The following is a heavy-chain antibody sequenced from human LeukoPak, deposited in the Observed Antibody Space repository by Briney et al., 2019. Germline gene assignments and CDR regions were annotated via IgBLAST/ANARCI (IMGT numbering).Heavy chain of an antibody. CDR2: IYYSGST. J-gene: IGHJ6*02. Sequence: SETLSLTCTVSGGSISSYYWSWIRQPPGKGLEWIGYIYYSGSTNYNPPLKSRVTISVDTSKNQFSLKLSSVTAADTAVYYCARTPKLLGVDYYYYGMDVWGQGTTVTVSS. CDR1: GGSISSYY. D-gene: IGHD2-15*01. V-gene: IGHV4-59*01. CDR3: ARTPKLLGVDYYYYGMDV.